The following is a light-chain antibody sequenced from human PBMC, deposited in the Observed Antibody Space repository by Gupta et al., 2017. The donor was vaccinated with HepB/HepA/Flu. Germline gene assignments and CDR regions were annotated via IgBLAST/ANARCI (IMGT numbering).Light chain of an antibody. J-gene: IGKJ2*01. CDR2: AAS. CDR3: QQRDNIPIT. V-gene: IGKV1-39*01. Sequence: IQMTQSPSSLSASVGDRVTITCRTSQNINNYLNWYQSKPGKAPKLLIYAASNFQSGVPSRFSGSGFGTDFTLTIKKLQPEDFATYYCQQRDNIPITFGQGTKLEIK. CDR1: QNINNY.